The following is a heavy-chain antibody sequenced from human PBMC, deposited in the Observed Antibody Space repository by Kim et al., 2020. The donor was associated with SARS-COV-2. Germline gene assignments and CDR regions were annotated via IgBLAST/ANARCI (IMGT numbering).Heavy chain of an antibody. Sequence: STYYNPSLKSRVTISVDTSKNHFSLKLSSVTAADTAVYYCASLYGSGSSYWGQGTLVTVSS. CDR3: ASLYGSGSSY. CDR2: ST. V-gene: IGHV4-39*01. J-gene: IGHJ4*02. D-gene: IGHD3-10*01.